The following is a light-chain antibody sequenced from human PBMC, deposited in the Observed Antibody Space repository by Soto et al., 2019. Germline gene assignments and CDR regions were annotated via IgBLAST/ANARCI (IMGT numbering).Light chain of an antibody. CDR1: SSDVGGYNY. CDR3: SSYTSSSNVV. J-gene: IGLJ2*01. CDR2: EVS. V-gene: IGLV2-14*01. Sequence: QSVLTQPASVSGSPGQSITISCTGSSSDVGGYNYVSWYQQHPGKAPKLMIYEVSNRPSGVSNRFSGSKSGNTASLTISGLQAEDEADYYCSSYTSSSNVVFGGWTKLTVL.